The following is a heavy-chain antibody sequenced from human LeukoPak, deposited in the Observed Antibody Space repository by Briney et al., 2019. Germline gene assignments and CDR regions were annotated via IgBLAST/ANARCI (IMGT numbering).Heavy chain of an antibody. D-gene: IGHD3-22*01. J-gene: IGHJ4*02. CDR2: IYYSGST. Sequence: SETLSLTCTVSGGSISSGDYYWSWIRQPPGKGLEWIGYIYYSGSTYYNPSLKSRVTISVDTSKNQFSLKLTSVTAADTAVYYCAGIEYYDSGGYYYGGPRHIDYWGQGTLVTVSS. CDR1: GGSISSGDYY. V-gene: IGHV4-30-4*02. CDR3: AGIEYYDSGGYYYGGPRHIDY.